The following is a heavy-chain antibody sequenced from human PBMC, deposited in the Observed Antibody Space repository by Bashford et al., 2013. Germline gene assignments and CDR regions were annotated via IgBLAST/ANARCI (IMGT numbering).Heavy chain of an antibody. CDR3: ARDWPFWSGSYYYGMDV. Sequence: ASVKVSCKASGYTFTGYYMHWVRQAPGQGLEWMGWINPNSGGTNYAQKFQGRVTMTRDTSISTAYMELSRLRSDDTAVYYCARDWPFWSGSYYYGMDVWGQGTTGHRSP. D-gene: IGHD3-3*01. J-gene: IGHJ6*02. V-gene: IGHV1-2*02. CDR2: INPNSGGT. CDR1: GYTFTGYY.